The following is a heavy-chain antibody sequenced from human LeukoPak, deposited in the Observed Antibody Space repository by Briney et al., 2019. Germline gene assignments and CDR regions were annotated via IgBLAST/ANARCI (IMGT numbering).Heavy chain of an antibody. D-gene: IGHD2-2*01. V-gene: IGHV1-2*06. CDR2: INPNSGGT. CDR3: ARGDRTVVVPAAIQNY. CDR1: GYTFTGYY. Sequence: ASVKVSCKASGYTFTGYYMHWVRQAPGQGLEWMGRINPNSGGTNYAQKFQGRVTITRDTSASTAYMELSSLRSEDTAVYYCARGDRTVVVPAAIQNYWGQGTLVTVSS. J-gene: IGHJ4*02.